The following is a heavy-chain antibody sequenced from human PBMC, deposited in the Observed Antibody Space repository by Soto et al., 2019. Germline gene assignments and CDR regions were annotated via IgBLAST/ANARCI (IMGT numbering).Heavy chain of an antibody. J-gene: IGHJ4*02. CDR1: GFTVSYTY. D-gene: IGHD6-19*01. CDR3: ARNLLGSGWPFYLHY. CDR2: IYSDDTT. V-gene: IGHV3-66*01. Sequence: PGGSLRLSCAASGFTVSYTYMSWVRQAPGKGLEWVSVIYSDDTTYYADSVKGRSTISRDNSKNRLILQMNSLRAEDTAVYYCARNLLGSGWPFYLHYWGQGTQVTVSS.